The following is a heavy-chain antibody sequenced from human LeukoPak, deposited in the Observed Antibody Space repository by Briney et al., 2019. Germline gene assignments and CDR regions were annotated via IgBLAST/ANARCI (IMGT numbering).Heavy chain of an antibody. CDR1: GGTFSSYA. D-gene: IGHD1-26*01. J-gene: IGHJ4*02. CDR2: IIPIFGTA. Sequence: ASVKVSCKASGGTFSSYAISWVRQAPGQGLEWMGGIIPIFGTANYAQKFQGRVTITADESTSTAHMELSSLRSEDTAVYYCARDLEWELHGDYWGQGTLVTVSS. CDR3: ARDLEWELHGDY. V-gene: IGHV1-69*13.